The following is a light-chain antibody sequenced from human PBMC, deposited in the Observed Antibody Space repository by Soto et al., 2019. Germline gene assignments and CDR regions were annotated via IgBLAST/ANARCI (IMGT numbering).Light chain of an antibody. V-gene: IGLV2-23*03. J-gene: IGLJ2*01. CDR2: EGS. Sequence: QSALTQPASVSGSPGQSITISCTGSSSDVGRYNIVSWYQQHPGKAPKLMIYEGSQRPSGVSDRFSGSKSGNTASLTISGLQAEDEADYYCCSYAGSSTFVFGGGTKLTVL. CDR1: SSDVGRYNI. CDR3: CSYAGSSTFV.